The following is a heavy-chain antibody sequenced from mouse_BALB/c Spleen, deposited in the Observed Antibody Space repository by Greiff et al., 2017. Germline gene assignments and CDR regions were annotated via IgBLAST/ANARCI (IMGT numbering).Heavy chain of an antibody. CDR2: IRLKSNNYAT. CDR1: GFTFSNYW. Sequence: DVKLVESGGGLVQPGGSMKLSCVASGFTFSNYWMNWVRQSPEKGLEWVAEIRLKSNNYATHYAESVKGRFTISRDDSKSSVYLQMNNLRAEDTGIYYCTRIYDGYPYYAMDYWGQGTSVTVSS. CDR3: TRIYDGYPYYAMDY. V-gene: IGHV6-6*02. D-gene: IGHD2-3*01. J-gene: IGHJ4*01.